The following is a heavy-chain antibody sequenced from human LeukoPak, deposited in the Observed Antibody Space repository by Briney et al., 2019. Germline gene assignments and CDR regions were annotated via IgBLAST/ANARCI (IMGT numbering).Heavy chain of an antibody. CDR2: IYYRGST. CDR3: ARGSSEEDIVAGARYKYYFDY. V-gene: IGHV4-30-4*01. D-gene: IGHD5-12*01. Sequence: PSETLSLTCSVSAVSISSGDYDWRWIRQPPGKGLEWIGYIYYRGSTYYNPSLKSRVPITVDTSKNQSSLKLSSVTAADTAVYYCARGSSEEDIVAGARYKYYFDYWGQGTLVTVSS. CDR1: AVSISSGDYD. J-gene: IGHJ4*02.